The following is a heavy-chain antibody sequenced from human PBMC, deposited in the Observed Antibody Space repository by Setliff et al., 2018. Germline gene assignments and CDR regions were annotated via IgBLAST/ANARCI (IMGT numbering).Heavy chain of an antibody. D-gene: IGHD3-22*01. CDR1: GFTFSSYW. CDR2: IKQDGSEK. Sequence: HPGGSLRLSCAASGFTFSSYWMSWVRQAPGKGLEWVANIKQDGSEKYYVDSVKGRFTIPRDNAKNSLYLQMNSLRAEDTAVYYCARELTTYYYDSSGYYNDYWGQGTLVTVSS. J-gene: IGHJ4*02. CDR3: ARELTTYYYDSSGYYNDY. V-gene: IGHV3-7*01.